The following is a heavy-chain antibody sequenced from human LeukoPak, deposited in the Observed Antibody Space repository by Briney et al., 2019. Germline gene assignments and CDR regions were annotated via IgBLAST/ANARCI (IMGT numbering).Heavy chain of an antibody. CDR2: IGTAGDT. D-gene: IGHD3-9*01. J-gene: IGHJ4*02. Sequence: PGGSLRLSCAASGLTFSSYDMHWVRQPTGKGLEWVSGIGTAGDTYYVASVKGRFTISRENAKNSLYLQMNSLRAGDTAVYYCVRGGVLTGFDYWGQGTLVTVSS. CDR1: GLTFSSYD. CDR3: VRGGVLTGFDY. V-gene: IGHV3-13*01.